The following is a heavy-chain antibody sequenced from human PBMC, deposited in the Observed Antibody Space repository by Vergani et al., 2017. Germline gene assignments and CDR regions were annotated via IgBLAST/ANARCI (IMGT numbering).Heavy chain of an antibody. V-gene: IGHV3-21*01. CDR3: ARVYGDYGNAYYYYGMDV. J-gene: IGHJ6*02. D-gene: IGHD4-17*01. CDR2: ISSSSSYI. CDR1: GFTFSSYS. Sequence: EVQLVESGGGLVKPGGSLRLSCAASGFTFSSYSMNWVRQAPGKGLEWVSSISSSSSYIYYADSVKGRFTISRDNAKNSLYLQMNSLRAEDTAVYYCARVYGDYGNAYYYYGMDVWGQGP.